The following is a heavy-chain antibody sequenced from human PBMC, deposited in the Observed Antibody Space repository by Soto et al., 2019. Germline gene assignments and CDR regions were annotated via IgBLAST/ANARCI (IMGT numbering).Heavy chain of an antibody. CDR2: ISYSGST. D-gene: IGHD3-3*01. CDR3: ATSSEIRKWFDP. Sequence: PSETLSLTCTVSGGSISSYYWSWIRQPPGKGLEWIGYISYSGSTNYNPSLRSRLTISVDTSKNQFSLRLSSVTAADTAVYYCATSSEIRKWFDPWGQGTLVTVS. CDR1: GGSISSYY. V-gene: IGHV4-59*08. J-gene: IGHJ5*02.